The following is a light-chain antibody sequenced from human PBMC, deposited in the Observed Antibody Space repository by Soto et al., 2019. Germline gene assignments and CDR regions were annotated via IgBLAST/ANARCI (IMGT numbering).Light chain of an antibody. CDR2: SND. V-gene: IGLV1-44*01. Sequence: QSVLTQPPSASGTPGQRGSISCSGGSSNIGTNTVNWYQHLPGTAPKLLIFSNDERPSGVPDRFSGSKSGTSASLAISGLQSDDEADYYCATWDDRLNGVVFGGGTKRTVL. CDR3: ATWDDRLNGVV. CDR1: SSNIGTNT. J-gene: IGLJ2*01.